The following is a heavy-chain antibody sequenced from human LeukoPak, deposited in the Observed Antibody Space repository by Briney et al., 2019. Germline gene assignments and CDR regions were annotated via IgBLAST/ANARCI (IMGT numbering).Heavy chain of an antibody. Sequence: SETLSLTCTVSGGSISSYYWSWIRQPPGKGLEWIGYIYYSGSTNYNPSLKSRVTISVDRSKNQFSLKLSSVTAADTAVYYCARGVGGSYRYDYWGQGTLVTVSS. CDR3: ARGVGGSYRYDY. D-gene: IGHD1-26*01. CDR1: GGSISSYY. CDR2: IYYSGST. V-gene: IGHV4-59*12. J-gene: IGHJ4*02.